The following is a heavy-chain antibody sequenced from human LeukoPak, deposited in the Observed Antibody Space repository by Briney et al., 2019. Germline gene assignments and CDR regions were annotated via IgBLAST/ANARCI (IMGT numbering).Heavy chain of an antibody. Sequence: GGSLRLSCAASGFTFSNYAMTWVRQAPGKGLEWVSAISGSGGSTYYADSVKGRFTISRDNAKNSLYLQMSSLRAEDAAVYYCAGSGSSSASNWFDPWGQGTLVTVSS. CDR1: GFTFSNYA. CDR3: AGSGSSSASNWFDP. CDR2: ISGSGGST. D-gene: IGHD2-15*01. V-gene: IGHV3-23*01. J-gene: IGHJ5*02.